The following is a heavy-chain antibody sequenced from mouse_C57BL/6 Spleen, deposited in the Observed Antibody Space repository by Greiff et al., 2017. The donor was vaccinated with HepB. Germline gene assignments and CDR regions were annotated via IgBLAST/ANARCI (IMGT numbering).Heavy chain of an antibody. CDR1: GYTFTSYW. Sequence: VQLQQSGAELAKPGASVKLSCKASGYTFTSYWMHWVKQRPGQGLEWIGYINPSSGYTKYNQKFKDKATFTADKSSSTAYMQLSSLTYEDSAVYYCAIYDYDGSWFAYWGQGTLVTVSA. CDR2: INPSSGYT. CDR3: AIYDYDGSWFAY. V-gene: IGHV1-7*01. D-gene: IGHD2-4*01. J-gene: IGHJ3*01.